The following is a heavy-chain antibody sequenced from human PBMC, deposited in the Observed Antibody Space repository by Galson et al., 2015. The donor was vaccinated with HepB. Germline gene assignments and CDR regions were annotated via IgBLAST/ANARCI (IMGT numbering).Heavy chain of an antibody. Sequence: QSGAEVKKPGESLKISCKGSGYSFTNYWIGWVRQMPGKGLEWMGLFNPANSETRYSPSFQGQVTISADESISTAYLQWTSLKASDTAMYYCARHPPGGRGLDVWGRGTTVTVSS. CDR3: ARHPPGGRGLDV. D-gene: IGHD1-26*01. J-gene: IGHJ6*02. CDR1: GYSFTNYW. CDR2: FNPANSET. V-gene: IGHV5-51*01.